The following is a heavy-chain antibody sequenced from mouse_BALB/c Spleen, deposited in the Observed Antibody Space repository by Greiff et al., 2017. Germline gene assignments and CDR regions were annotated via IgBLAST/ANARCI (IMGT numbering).Heavy chain of an antibody. CDR2: ISNGGGST. CDR3: ARGGYGSSPFDY. Sequence: EVKLVESGGGLVQPGGSLKLSCAASGFTFSSYTMSWVRQTPEKRLEWVAYISNGGGSTYYPDTVKGRFTISRDNAKNTLYLQMSSLKSEDTAMYYCARGGYGSSPFDYWGQGTTLTVSS. CDR1: GFTFSSYT. J-gene: IGHJ2*01. V-gene: IGHV5-12-2*01. D-gene: IGHD1-1*01.